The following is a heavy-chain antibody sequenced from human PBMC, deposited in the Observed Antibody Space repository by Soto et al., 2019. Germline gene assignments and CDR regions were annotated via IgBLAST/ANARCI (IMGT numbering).Heavy chain of an antibody. CDR1: GGSISSYY. Sequence: QVQLQESGPGLVKPSKTLSLTCTVSGGSISSYYWSWIRQPPGKGLEWIGYIDYSGSTNYNPSLESRVTISVDTSKNQFSLYLSSVAAADTAVYYCARRGWGSGWFWFDPWGQGTLVTVSS. CDR2: IDYSGST. CDR3: ARRGWGSGWFWFDP. V-gene: IGHV4-59*08. D-gene: IGHD6-19*01. J-gene: IGHJ5*02.